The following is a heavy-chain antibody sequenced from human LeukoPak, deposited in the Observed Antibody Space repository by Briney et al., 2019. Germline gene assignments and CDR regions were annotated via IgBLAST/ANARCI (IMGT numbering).Heavy chain of an antibody. V-gene: IGHV3-11*01. CDR2: ISSSGSTI. CDR1: GFTFSDYY. Sequence: GGSLRLSCAASGFTFSDYYMSWIRQAPGKGLEWVSYISSSGSTIYYADSVKGRFTISRDNAKNSLYLQTNGLRAEDTAVYYCARATITMIVVVTDFDYWGQGTLVTVSS. J-gene: IGHJ4*02. CDR3: ARATITMIVVVTDFDY. D-gene: IGHD3-22*01.